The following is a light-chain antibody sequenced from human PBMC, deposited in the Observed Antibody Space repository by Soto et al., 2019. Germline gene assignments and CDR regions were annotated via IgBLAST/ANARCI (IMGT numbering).Light chain of an antibody. Sequence: EIVLTQSPGTLSLSPGERATLSCRASQSVSSSYLSWYQQKPGQAPRLLIYGASSRATGIPERFSGSGSGTDFTLTISRLEPEDFAVYYCQQYGSSHMYTFGQGTKLEIK. CDR2: GAS. V-gene: IGKV3-20*01. J-gene: IGKJ2*01. CDR1: QSVSSSY. CDR3: QQYGSSHMYT.